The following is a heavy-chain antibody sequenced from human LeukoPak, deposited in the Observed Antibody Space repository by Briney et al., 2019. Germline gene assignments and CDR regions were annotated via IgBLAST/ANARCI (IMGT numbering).Heavy chain of an antibody. Sequence: SVKVSCKASGGTFSSYAISWVRQAPGQGLEWMGRIIPILGIANYAQKFQGRVTITADKSTSTAYMELSSLRSEDTAVYYCARDRGGPTTVVTPHDAFDIWGQGTMVTVSS. CDR3: ARDRGGPTTVVTPHDAFDI. CDR1: GGTFSSYA. V-gene: IGHV1-69*04. D-gene: IGHD4-23*01. CDR2: IIPILGIA. J-gene: IGHJ3*02.